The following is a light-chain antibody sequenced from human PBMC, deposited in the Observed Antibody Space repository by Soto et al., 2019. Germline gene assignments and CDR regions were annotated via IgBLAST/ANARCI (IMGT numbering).Light chain of an antibody. CDR3: QQLGET. V-gene: IGKV1-17*03. Sequence: DIQMTQSPSAMSASVGDRVTITCRASQGISNYLAWYQQNPGKAPKLLIYAASTLQSGVPSRFSGSGSGTDFTLTISSLQPEDFATYYCQQLGETFGPGTKVDNK. CDR1: QGISNY. J-gene: IGKJ3*01. CDR2: AAS.